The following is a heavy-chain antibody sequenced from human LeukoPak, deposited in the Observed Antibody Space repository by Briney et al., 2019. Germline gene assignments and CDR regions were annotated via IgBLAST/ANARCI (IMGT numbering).Heavy chain of an antibody. CDR2: IYHSGST. CDR3: ASLNYYDSSGYYYLDNWFDP. Sequence: NPSETLSLTCAVSGGSISSSNWWSWVRQPPGKGLEWIGEIYHSGSTNYNPSLKSRVTISVDTSKNQFSLKLSSVTAADTAVYYCASLNYYDSSGYYYLDNWFDPWGQGTLVTVSS. J-gene: IGHJ5*02. CDR1: GGSISSSNW. D-gene: IGHD3-22*01. V-gene: IGHV4-4*02.